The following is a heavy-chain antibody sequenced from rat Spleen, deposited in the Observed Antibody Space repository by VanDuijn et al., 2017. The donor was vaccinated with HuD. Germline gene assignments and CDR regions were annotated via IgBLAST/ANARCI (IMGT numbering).Heavy chain of an antibody. CDR1: GFTFNNYG. Sequence: EVQLVESGGGLVQPGRSLKLSCAASGFTFNNYGMAWVRQAPTKGLEWVTSISYEGSSTYYGDSVKGRFTISRDNAKSTLYLQMNSLRSEDTATYYCTRVYTLPYVMDAWCQGASVTVSS. V-gene: IGHV5-22*01. CDR2: ISYEGSST. CDR3: TRVYTLPYVMDA. D-gene: IGHD1-6*01. J-gene: IGHJ4*01.